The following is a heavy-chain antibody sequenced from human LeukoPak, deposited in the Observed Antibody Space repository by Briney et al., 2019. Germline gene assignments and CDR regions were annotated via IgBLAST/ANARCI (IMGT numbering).Heavy chain of an antibody. J-gene: IGHJ4*02. V-gene: IGHV1-18*01. CDR1: GYTFTSYG. CDR2: ISAYNGNT. D-gene: IGHD5-12*01. CDR3: ARGSGGEGYGYDFDY. Sequence: GASVKVSCKASGYTFTSYGISWVRQAPGQGLEWMGWISAYNGNTNYAQKIQGRVTMTTDTSTSTAYMELRSLRSEDTAVYYCARGSGGEGYGYDFDYWGQGTLVTVSS.